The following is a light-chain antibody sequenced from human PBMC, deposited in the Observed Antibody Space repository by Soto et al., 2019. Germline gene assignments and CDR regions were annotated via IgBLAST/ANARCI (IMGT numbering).Light chain of an antibody. J-gene: IGLJ3*02. CDR1: HSNIGSNS. CDR2: LNN. CDR3: AGWDDSLNGVV. Sequence: QSVLTQPRSASGTPGQRVTLSCSGTHSNIGSNSVHWYIQLPGTAPKLLIYLNNERPSGGPDRFSGSKSGSSASLAISCLQSEDEADYYRAGWDDSLNGVVFGGGTKLTVL. V-gene: IGLV1-44*01.